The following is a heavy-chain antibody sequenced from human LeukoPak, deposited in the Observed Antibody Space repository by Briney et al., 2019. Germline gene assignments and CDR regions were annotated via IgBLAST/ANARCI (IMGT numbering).Heavy chain of an antibody. CDR2: IDHSGNT. CDR1: GVSISSSNW. D-gene: IGHD6-13*01. CDR3: ARVGSNWYGAFDY. V-gene: IGHV4-4*02. J-gene: IGHJ4*02. Sequence: PSETLSLTCAVSGVSISSSNWWSWVRQPPGKGLEWIGEIDHSGNTNYNPSLMSRVTVSVDKSKNQFSLKLSSVTAADTAVYYCARVGSNWYGAFDYWGQGTLVTVSS.